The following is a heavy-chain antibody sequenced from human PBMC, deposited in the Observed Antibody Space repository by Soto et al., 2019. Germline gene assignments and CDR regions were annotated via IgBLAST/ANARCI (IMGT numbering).Heavy chain of an antibody. V-gene: IGHV3-11*01. CDR1: GFTFSDYY. CDR2: ISISGGTI. Sequence: QVQLVESGGGLVKPGGSLRLSCAASGFTFSDYYMSWIRQAPGKGLEWLSYISISGGTIYYADSVKGRFSISRDNAKNSLYLQLSSLRAEDTAVYFCARERARVFDSWGQGTLVTYSS. J-gene: IGHJ4*02. CDR3: ARERARVFDS.